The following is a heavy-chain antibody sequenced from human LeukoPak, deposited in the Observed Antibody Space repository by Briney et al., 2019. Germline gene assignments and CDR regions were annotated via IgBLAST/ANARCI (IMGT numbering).Heavy chain of an antibody. CDR1: GYTFTGYY. D-gene: IGHD2-2*01. Sequence: ASVKVSCKASGYTFTGYYMHWVRQAPGQGLEWMGWINPNSGGTNYAQKFQGRVTMTRDTSISTAYMELSRLRSDDTAVYYCARDGGGYCSSTSCYPENWFDPWGQGTLVTVSS. CDR2: INPNSGGT. V-gene: IGHV1-2*02. J-gene: IGHJ5*02. CDR3: ARDGGGYCSSTSCYPENWFDP.